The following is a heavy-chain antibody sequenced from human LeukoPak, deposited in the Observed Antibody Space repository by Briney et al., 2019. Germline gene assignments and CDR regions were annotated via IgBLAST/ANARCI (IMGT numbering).Heavy chain of an antibody. CDR1: GVSISSYY. CDR3: ARVLCGGGSCLFDY. Sequence: SETLSLTCTVSGVSISSYYWSWIRPPPGKGLEWIGYIYYSGSTNYNPSLKSRVTISVDTSKNQFSLKLSSVTAADTAVYYCARVLCGGGSCLFDYWGQGTLVTVSS. J-gene: IGHJ4*02. CDR2: IYYSGST. D-gene: IGHD2-15*01. V-gene: IGHV4-59*01.